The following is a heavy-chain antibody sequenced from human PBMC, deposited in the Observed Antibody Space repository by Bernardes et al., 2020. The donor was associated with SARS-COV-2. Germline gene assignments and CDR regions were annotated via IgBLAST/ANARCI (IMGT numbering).Heavy chain of an antibody. CDR1: GFPLSSYA. V-gene: IGHV3-23*01. Sequence: GSLGLSFAASGFPLSSYAMRWVRQAPGTGLEWVSGIRGYADNRYHADSVKGRFTISRDNTMNTLFLQMNSQRAEDPAVYYCAKDYCGGDCDFFDYWGQGTLVSVSS. D-gene: IGHD2-21*02. CDR3: AKDYCGGDCDFFDY. J-gene: IGHJ4*02. CDR2: IRGYADNR.